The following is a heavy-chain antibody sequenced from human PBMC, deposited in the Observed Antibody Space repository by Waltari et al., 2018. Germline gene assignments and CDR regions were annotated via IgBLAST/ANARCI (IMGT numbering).Heavy chain of an antibody. V-gene: IGHV1-69*12. CDR2: IIPIFGTA. D-gene: IGHD1-1*01. J-gene: IGHJ6*03. Sequence: QVQLVQSGAEAKKHGPSVKVPCKASGGTFSSYTITWVRQAPGQGLEWMGGIIPIFGTANYAQKFQGRVTITADESTSTAYMELSSLRSEDTAVYYCARSGSTTYYMDVWGKGTTVTVSS. CDR1: GGTFSSYT. CDR3: ARSGSTTYYMDV.